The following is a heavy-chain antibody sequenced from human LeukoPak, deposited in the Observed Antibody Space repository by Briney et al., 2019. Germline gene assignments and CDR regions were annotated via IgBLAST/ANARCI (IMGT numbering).Heavy chain of an antibody. CDR1: GYSISSGHY. D-gene: IGHD6-6*01. CDR2: IYHSGST. V-gene: IGHV4-38-2*02. CDR3: VRSSSSIFDY. J-gene: IGHJ4*02. Sequence: PSETLSLTCTVSGYSISSGHYWGWIRQPPGKGLEWIGNIYHSGSTYYNPSLKSRVTMSVDTSKNQFSLKLSSVTAADTAVYYCVRSSSSIFDYWGQGTLVTVSS.